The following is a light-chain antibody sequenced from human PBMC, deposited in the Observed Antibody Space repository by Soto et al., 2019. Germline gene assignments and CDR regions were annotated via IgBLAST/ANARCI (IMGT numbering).Light chain of an antibody. CDR1: SSDVGGHNH. J-gene: IGLJ1*01. CDR3: NSYSSSSTHV. Sequence: QSALTQPASVSGSPGQSITISCTGSSSDVGGHNHVSWYQQHPGKAPKLIIYEVGNRRSGVSNRFSGSKSGNTASLTISGFQAEDEAYYYCNSYSSSSTHVFGTGTKLTVL. V-gene: IGLV2-14*01. CDR2: EVG.